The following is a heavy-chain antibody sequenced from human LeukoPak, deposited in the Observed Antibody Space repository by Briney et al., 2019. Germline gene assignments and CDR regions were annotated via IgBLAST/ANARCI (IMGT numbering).Heavy chain of an antibody. CDR2: FSFNGEST. CDR1: GFTFSSYA. V-gene: IGHV3-23*01. D-gene: IGHD5-18*01. Sequence: GGSLRLSCAASGFTFSSYAMTWARQAPGKGLEWVSSFSFNGESTYYADSAKGRFTISRDNSKNTLYLQMNSPRAEDTAVYYCAKGGYSNGRYYYYYMDVWGEGTTVTVSS. J-gene: IGHJ6*03. CDR3: AKGGYSNGRYYYYYMDV.